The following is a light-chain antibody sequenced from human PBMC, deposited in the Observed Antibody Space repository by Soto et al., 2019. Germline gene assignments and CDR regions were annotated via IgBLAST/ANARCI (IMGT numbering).Light chain of an antibody. J-gene: IGKJ1*01. CDR3: QQSYSAPWT. CDR2: AS. Sequence: DIQMTQSPSSLSASVGDRVTIPCRASQDISNSLNWYQQKPGKAPRLLISASSLQSGVPSRFSGSGSGTDFTLTISRLQPEDFATYYCQQSYSAPWTFGQGTKVEIK. V-gene: IGKV1-39*01. CDR1: QDISNS.